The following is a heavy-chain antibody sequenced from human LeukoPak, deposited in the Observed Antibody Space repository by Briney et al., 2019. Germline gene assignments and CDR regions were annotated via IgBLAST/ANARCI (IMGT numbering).Heavy chain of an antibody. CDR2: ISYDGSNK. J-gene: IGHJ4*02. D-gene: IGHD3-22*01. CDR3: ARVIGYYGSSGYFI. Sequence: GGSLRLSCATSGFTFNNYAMHWVRQAPGKGLEWVAVISYDGSNKYYADSVKGRFTISRDNSKNTLYLQMNSLRAEDTAVYYCARVIGYYGSSGYFIWGQGTLVTVSS. V-gene: IGHV3-30*04. CDR1: GFTFNNYA.